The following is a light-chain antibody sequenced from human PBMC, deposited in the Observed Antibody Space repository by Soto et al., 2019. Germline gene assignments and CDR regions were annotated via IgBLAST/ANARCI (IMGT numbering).Light chain of an antibody. J-gene: IGKJ3*01. V-gene: IGKV3-20*01. CDR2: GAS. CDR1: QSVANNY. Sequence: EIVLKQSPGTLSLSPGDRATLSCRASQSVANNYLAFYQQKSGQAPRLLIYGASIRAAGIPDRFSGSGSGTDFPLSISRRAHEDFAVYSCQQYGSFVVTFGPGTKVDIK. CDR3: QQYGSFVVT.